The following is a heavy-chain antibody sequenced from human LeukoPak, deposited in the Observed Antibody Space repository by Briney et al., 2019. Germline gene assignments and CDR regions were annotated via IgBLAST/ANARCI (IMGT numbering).Heavy chain of an antibody. CDR1: GFTFSRRE. CDR3: GRAVYTWFDLHIDQ. Sequence: GGSLRLSCSASGFTFSRREMAWVRQAPGKGLEWVSYLSYNAKTVLHADSVKGRFNISRDNAKNSLFLQMDSLRVEDTAFYFWGRAVYTWFDLHIDQWGQGTLVTVSS. V-gene: IGHV3-48*03. CDR2: LSYNAKTV. D-gene: IGHD3-10*01. J-gene: IGHJ4*02.